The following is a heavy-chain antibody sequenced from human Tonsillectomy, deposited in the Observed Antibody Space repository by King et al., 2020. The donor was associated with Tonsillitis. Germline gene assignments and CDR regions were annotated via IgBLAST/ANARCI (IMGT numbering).Heavy chain of an antibody. CDR3: ARAFPPSESSGSYLHY. D-gene: IGHD3-10*01. Sequence: MQLQESGPGLVKPSETLSLTCTVSGYSISSGYYWGWIRQPPGKGLEWIGSIYHSGSTYYNPSLKSRVTISVDTSKNQFSLKLSSVTAADTAVYYCARAFPPSESSGSYLHYWGQGTLVTVSS. V-gene: IGHV4-38-2*02. J-gene: IGHJ4*02. CDR2: IYHSGST. CDR1: GYSISSGYY.